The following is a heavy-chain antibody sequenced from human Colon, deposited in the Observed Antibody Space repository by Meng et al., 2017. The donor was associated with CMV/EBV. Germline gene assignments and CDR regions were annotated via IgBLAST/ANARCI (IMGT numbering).Heavy chain of an antibody. J-gene: IGHJ5*02. Sequence: SETLSLTCAFSGDSVTSYYWSWVRQAPGQGLEWIGTISYAGSTNYNLSFKSRVTMSVDTSKNNFSLRLTSMTAADTAIYYCARESRGTSWYTWFDPWGQGTLVTVSS. V-gene: IGHV4-59*02. CDR2: ISYAGST. CDR1: GDSVTSYY. D-gene: IGHD6-13*01. CDR3: ARESRGTSWYTWFDP.